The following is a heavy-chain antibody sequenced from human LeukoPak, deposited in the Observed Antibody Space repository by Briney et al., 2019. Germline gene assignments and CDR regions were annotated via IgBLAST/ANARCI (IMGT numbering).Heavy chain of an antibody. CDR1: GFTFSSYA. D-gene: IGHD3-10*01. V-gene: IGHV3-23*01. Sequence: GGSLRLSCAASGFTFSSYAVSWVRQAPGKGLEWVSAISGSGGSTYYADSVKGRFTISRDNSKNTLYLQMNSLRAEDTAVYYCANPYYGSGSPILDWGQGTLVTVSS. J-gene: IGHJ4*02. CDR3: ANPYYGSGSPILD. CDR2: ISGSGGST.